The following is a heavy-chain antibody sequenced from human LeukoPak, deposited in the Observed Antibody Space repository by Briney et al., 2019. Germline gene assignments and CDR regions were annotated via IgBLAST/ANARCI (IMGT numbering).Heavy chain of an antibody. CDR1: GGSISGYY. CDR3: ARGGYCSSDSCLN. V-gene: IGHV4-4*07. D-gene: IGHD2-15*01. Sequence: PSETLSLTCTVSGGSISGYYWNWIRQPAGKGLEWVGRIFTSGSTNYNPSLKSRVTMSVDTSNNQFSLKLTSVTAADTAVYFCARGGYCSSDSCLNWGQGPLVTVSS. J-gene: IGHJ4*02. CDR2: IFTSGST.